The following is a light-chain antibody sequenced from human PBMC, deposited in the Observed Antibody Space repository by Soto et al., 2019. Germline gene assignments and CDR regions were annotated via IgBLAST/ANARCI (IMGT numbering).Light chain of an antibody. CDR2: DVS. J-gene: IGLJ1*01. CDR1: RTDVADGYDY. CDR3: TSYTSSTAFYV. V-gene: IGLV2-14*03. Sequence: QSALTQPAYVSGSPGQSIAISCTGVRTDVADGYDYVSWYQQHPGQAPQLIIYDVSNRPSGVSDRFSGSKSGNTASLTISGLQAEDEAEYYCTSYTSSTAFYVFGTGTKLTVL.